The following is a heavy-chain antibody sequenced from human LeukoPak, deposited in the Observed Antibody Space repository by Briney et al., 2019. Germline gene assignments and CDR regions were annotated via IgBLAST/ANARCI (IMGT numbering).Heavy chain of an antibody. CDR2: INPNSGGT. Sequence: ASVKVSCKASGYTFTNYYMHWVRQAPGQGLEWMGWINPNSGGTNYAQKFQGRVTMTRDTSISTAYMELSRLRSDDTAVYYCARRSLTNYYGSGSYGGLKNWFDPWGQGTLVTVSS. CDR3: ARRSLTNYYGSGSYGGLKNWFDP. V-gene: IGHV1-2*02. CDR1: GYTFTNYY. D-gene: IGHD3-10*01. J-gene: IGHJ5*02.